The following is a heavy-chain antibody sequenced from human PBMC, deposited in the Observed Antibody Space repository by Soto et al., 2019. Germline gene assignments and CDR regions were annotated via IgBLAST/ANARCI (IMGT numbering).Heavy chain of an antibody. D-gene: IGHD6-13*01. J-gene: IGHJ4*02. CDR1: GFSVNNIY. V-gene: IGHV3-23*01. CDR2: ISGSGGNT. CDR3: AKGLSIAAAGTFDY. Sequence: PGGSLRPSCAASGFSVNNIYMSWVRQAPGKGLEWVSGISGSGGNTYNADSVKGRFTISRDNSKNTLYLDMISLRAEDTAVYYCAKGLSIAAAGTFDYWGQGTLVTVSS.